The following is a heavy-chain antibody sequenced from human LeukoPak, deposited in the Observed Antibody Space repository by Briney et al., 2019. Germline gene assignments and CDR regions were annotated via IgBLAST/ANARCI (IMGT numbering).Heavy chain of an antibody. D-gene: IGHD3-16*02. Sequence: TSETLSLTCSVSGGSLSSSSYYWGWIRQPPGRGLEWIGNIYETGSTNYNPSLKSRVTISVDTSKNQFSLKLSSVTAADTAVYYCARTYDYVWGSYRYPGYIDYWGQGTLVTVSS. CDR3: ARTYDYVWGSYRYPGYIDY. CDR2: IYETGST. CDR1: GGSLSSSSYY. J-gene: IGHJ4*02. V-gene: IGHV4-39*01.